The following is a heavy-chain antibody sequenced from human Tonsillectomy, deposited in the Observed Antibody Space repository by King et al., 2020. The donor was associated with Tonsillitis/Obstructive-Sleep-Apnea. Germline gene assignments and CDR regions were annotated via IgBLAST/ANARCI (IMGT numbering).Heavy chain of an antibody. J-gene: IGHJ6*03. Sequence: VQLVESGGGLVQPGMSLRLSCTASGFTFDDYAMHWVRQAPGKGLEWVPGIIWNIVCIAYADSVKGRFTISRDNAKNSLYLQMNSLRTEDTALYYCAKGRDFYYMDVWGKGTTVTVSS. CDR1: GFTFDDYA. V-gene: IGHV3-9*01. CDR3: AKGRDFYYMDV. CDR2: IIWNIVCI.